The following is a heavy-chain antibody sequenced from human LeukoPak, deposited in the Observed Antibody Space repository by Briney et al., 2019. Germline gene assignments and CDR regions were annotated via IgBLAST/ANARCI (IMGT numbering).Heavy chain of an antibody. Sequence: GSSVKVSCKASGGTFISYAISWVRQAPGQGLEWMGGIIPIFGTANYAQKFQGRVTITTDESTSTAYMELSSLRSEDTAVYYCARDWGDYGGEYYFDYWGQGTLVTVSS. CDR3: ARDWGDYGGEYYFDY. CDR1: GGTFISYA. V-gene: IGHV1-69*05. J-gene: IGHJ4*02. D-gene: IGHD4-17*01. CDR2: IIPIFGTA.